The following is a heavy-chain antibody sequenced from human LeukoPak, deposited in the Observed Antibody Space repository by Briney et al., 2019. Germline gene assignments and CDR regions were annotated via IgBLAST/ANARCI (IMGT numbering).Heavy chain of an antibody. J-gene: IGHJ4*02. CDR1: GFTVSNNY. CDR2: IYSGDNT. V-gene: IGHV3-66*02. CDR3: AGRRVLDASFDY. Sequence: GGSLRLSCAASGFTVSNNYMSWLRQAPGKGQEWVSVIYSGDNTYYVESVKGRFTISRDNSKNTLFLQMNRLRAENTAVYYCAGRRVLDASFDYWGQGTLVTVSS. D-gene: IGHD3-16*01.